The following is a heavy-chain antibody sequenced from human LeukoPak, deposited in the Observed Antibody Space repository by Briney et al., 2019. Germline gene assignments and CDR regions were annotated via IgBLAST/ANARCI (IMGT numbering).Heavy chain of an antibody. Sequence: PGGSLRLSCAASGFTFDDYAMHWVRQAPGKGLEWVSGISWNSGSIGYADSVKGRFTISRDNAKNSLYLQMNSLRAEDTALYYCAKDKAGYYYYYMDVWGKGTTVTISS. V-gene: IGHV3-9*01. J-gene: IGHJ6*03. CDR2: ISWNSGSI. CDR1: GFTFDDYA. CDR3: AKDKAGYYYYYMDV.